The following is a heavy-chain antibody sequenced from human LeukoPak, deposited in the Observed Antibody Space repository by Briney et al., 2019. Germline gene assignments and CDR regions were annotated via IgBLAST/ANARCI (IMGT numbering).Heavy chain of an antibody. J-gene: IGHJ5*02. Sequence: SETLSLTCAVYGGSFSGYYWSWIRQPPGKGLEWMGETNHSGSTNYNPSLKSRVTISVDTSKNQFSLKLSSVTAADTAVYYCAGLIRPGWFDPWGQGTLVTVSS. CDR1: GGSFSGYY. CDR3: AGLIRPGWFDP. CDR2: TNHSGST. D-gene: IGHD1-14*01. V-gene: IGHV4-34*01.